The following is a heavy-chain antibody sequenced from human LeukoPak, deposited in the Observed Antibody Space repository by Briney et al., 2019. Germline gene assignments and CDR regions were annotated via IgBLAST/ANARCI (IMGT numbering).Heavy chain of an antibody. CDR3: AKDTVASSFDH. CDR1: GFTLSSDW. CDR2: ISRESDGSGT. V-gene: IGHV3-74*01. Sequence: GGSLRLSSAGSGFTLSSDWGHWVRQVPGKGLVWVARISRESDGSGTNYADSVKGRFSISRDRATNTVHLQMNSLRAEDTAVYYCAKDTVASSFDHWGQGTLVTVSS. J-gene: IGHJ4*02. D-gene: IGHD5-12*01.